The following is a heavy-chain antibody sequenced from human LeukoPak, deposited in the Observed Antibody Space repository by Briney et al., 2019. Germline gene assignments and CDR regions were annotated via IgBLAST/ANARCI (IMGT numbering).Heavy chain of an antibody. CDR1: GFTFSNYW. J-gene: IGHJ3*02. V-gene: IGHV3-74*01. Sequence: GGSLRVSCAASGFTFSNYWVHWVRQVPEKGLVWVSRINSDGTDISYAASVKGRFTISRDNAKNTLYLQINSLRVEDTAIYYCTKRGWADAFDIWGQGTMVTVSS. D-gene: IGHD1-26*01. CDR3: TKRGWADAFDI. CDR2: INSDGTDI.